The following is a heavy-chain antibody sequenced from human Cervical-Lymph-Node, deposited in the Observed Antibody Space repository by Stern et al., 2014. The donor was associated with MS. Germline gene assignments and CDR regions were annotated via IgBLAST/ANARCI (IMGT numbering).Heavy chain of an antibody. Sequence: VQLVESGAEMKKPGSSVKVSCKASGGTFSNYAFNWVRQAPGQGLEWMGLIIPKYGTPNYAQKFQGRVTIVAYESTVYMELTSLRSEDAAVYYCAIFHPPRWGQGTMVTVSS. J-gene: IGHJ3*01. CDR3: AIFHPPR. CDR2: IIPKYGTP. CDR1: GGTFSNYA. V-gene: IGHV1-69*01.